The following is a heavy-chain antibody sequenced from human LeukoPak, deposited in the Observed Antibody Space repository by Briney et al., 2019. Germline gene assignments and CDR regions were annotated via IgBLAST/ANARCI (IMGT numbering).Heavy chain of an antibody. J-gene: IGHJ4*02. V-gene: IGHV3-7*01. CDR3: ARTYYDFWSGYSNFDY. CDR1: GFTFSSYW. Sequence: GGSLRLSCAASGFTFSSYWMSWVRQAPGKGLEWVANIKQDGSEKYYVDSVKGRFTTSRDNAKNSLYLQMNSLRAEDTAVYYCARTYYDFWSGYSNFDYWGQGTLVTVSS. D-gene: IGHD3-3*01. CDR2: IKQDGSEK.